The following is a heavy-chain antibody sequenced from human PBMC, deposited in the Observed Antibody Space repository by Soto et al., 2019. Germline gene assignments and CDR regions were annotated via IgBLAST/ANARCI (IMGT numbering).Heavy chain of an antibody. CDR1: EFTFSDYY. CDR3: AKSPVSPFWYFDL. Sequence: QEQLVESGGGLVQPGGSLRLSCTASEFTFSDYYMSWIRQAPGKGLEWLSYISSSGSPIYYADSVKGRFTISRDNAKTSLYLQMNSLRADDTAVYYCAKSPVSPFWYFDLWGRVTLVTVSS. V-gene: IGHV3-11*01. D-gene: IGHD4-17*01. CDR2: ISSSGSPI. J-gene: IGHJ2*01.